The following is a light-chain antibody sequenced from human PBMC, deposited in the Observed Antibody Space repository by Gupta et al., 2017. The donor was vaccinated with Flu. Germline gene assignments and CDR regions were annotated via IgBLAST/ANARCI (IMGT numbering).Light chain of an antibody. CDR3: AAWDDSLNGGV. Sequence: RVTSSCSGSKSNIETNSVNWYQQLPGTAPKLLIYSNKQRPSGVPERISGSRSGTAASLAISGLQSEDEADYYCAAWDDSLNGGVFGGGTKLTVL. V-gene: IGLV1-44*01. CDR1: KSNIETNS. CDR2: SNK. J-gene: IGLJ2*01.